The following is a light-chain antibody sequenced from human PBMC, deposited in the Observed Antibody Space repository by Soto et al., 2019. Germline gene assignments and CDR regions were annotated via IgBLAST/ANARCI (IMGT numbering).Light chain of an antibody. Sequence: EIVLTQSPGTLSLSPGDTATLSCRASQSVYSTYLAWYKHKVGQAPRLLIYGSSTSATGIPDRFSVSGSGTDFTLTIRRVEPEDFAVYYCQQYGSSPSTFGQGTKVEVK. J-gene: IGKJ1*01. CDR3: QQYGSSPST. V-gene: IGKV3-20*01. CDR2: GSS. CDR1: QSVYSTY.